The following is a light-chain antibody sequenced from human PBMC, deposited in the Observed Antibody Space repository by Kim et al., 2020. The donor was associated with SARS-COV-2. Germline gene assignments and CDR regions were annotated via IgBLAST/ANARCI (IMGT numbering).Light chain of an antibody. Sequence: SSELTQDPAVSMALGQTVRISCQGDSLRTYYASWYQQKAGQAPVLVVFGNNKRPSGIPDRFSGSRSGNTASLTITGTQAEDEADYYCNSRDSSGDHWVFGGGTQLTVL. CDR3: NSRDSSGDHWV. CDR2: GNN. J-gene: IGLJ3*02. CDR1: SLRTYY. V-gene: IGLV3-19*01.